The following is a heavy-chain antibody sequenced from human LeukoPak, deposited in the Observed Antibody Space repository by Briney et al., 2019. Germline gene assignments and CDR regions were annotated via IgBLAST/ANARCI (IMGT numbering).Heavy chain of an antibody. CDR3: ARSLRYFDWLLPDGDAFDI. CDR1: GYSFTSYW. J-gene: IGHJ3*02. V-gene: IGHV5-51*01. D-gene: IGHD3-9*01. Sequence: GESLKISCKGSGYSFTSYWIGWVRQMPGKGLERMGIIYPGDSDTRYSPSFQGQVTISADKSISTAYLQWSSLKASDTAMYYCARSLRYFDWLLPDGDAFDIWGQGTMVTVSS. CDR2: IYPGDSDT.